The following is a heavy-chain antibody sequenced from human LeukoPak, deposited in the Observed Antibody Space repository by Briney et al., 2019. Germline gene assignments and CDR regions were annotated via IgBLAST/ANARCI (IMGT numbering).Heavy chain of an antibody. CDR3: AKSRLLWFGELLDY. V-gene: IGHV3-23*01. D-gene: IGHD3-10*01. CDR1: GFTFSSYA. J-gene: IGHJ4*02. CDR2: ISGSGGST. Sequence: GGSLRLSCAASGFTFSSYAMSWVRQAPGKGLEWVSAISGSGGSTYYADSVKGRFTISRDNSKNTLYLQMNSLRAEHTAVYYCAKSRLLWFGELLDYWGQGTLVTVSS.